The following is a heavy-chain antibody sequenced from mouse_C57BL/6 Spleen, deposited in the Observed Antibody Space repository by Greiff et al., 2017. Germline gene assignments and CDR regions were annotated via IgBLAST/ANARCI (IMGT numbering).Heavy chain of an antibody. V-gene: IGHV1-42*01. J-gene: IGHJ1*03. Sequence: VQLQQSGPELVKPGASVKISCKASGYSFTGYYMNWVKQSPEKSLEWIGEINPSTGGTTYNQKFKAKATLTVDKSSSTAYMQLKRLTSEDSAVYYCARWDDGYFDVWGTGTTVTVSS. D-gene: IGHD4-1*01. CDR2: INPSTGGT. CDR3: ARWDDGYFDV. CDR1: GYSFTGYY.